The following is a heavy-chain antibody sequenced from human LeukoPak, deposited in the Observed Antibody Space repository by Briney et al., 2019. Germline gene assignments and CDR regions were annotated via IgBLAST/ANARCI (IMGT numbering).Heavy chain of an antibody. D-gene: IGHD3-22*01. CDR1: GYTFTSYY. J-gene: IGHJ3*02. V-gene: IGHV1-46*01. Sequence: EASVKVSCKASGYTFTSYYMHWVRQAPGQGLEWMGIINPSGGSTSYAQKFQGRVTMTRDTSTSTVYMELSSLRSEDTAVYYCARAGPNNYYDSSGYALAFDIWGQGTMVTVSS. CDR3: ARAGPNNYYDSSGYALAFDI. CDR2: INPSGGST.